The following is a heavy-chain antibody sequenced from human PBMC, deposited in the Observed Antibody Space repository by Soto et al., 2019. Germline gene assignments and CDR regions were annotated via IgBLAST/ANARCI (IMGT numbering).Heavy chain of an antibody. CDR1: GGSISSYY. V-gene: IGHV4-59*01. Sequence: PSETLSLTCTVPGGSISSYYWSWIRQPPGKGLEWIGYISYNGDTNYNPSLKSRLTILADTSKNHFSLNLTSVTAADTAVYYCARDVSSSQGMDVWGQGTTVTVSS. D-gene: IGHD2-2*01. CDR2: ISYNGDT. CDR3: ARDVSSSQGMDV. J-gene: IGHJ6*02.